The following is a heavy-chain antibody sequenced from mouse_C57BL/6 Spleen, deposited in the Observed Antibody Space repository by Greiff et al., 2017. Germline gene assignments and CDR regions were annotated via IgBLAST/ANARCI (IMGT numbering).Heavy chain of an antibody. Sequence: EVKLMESGGGLVKPGGSLKLSCAASGFTFSDYGMHWVRQAPEKGLEWVAYISRGSSTIYYADTVKGRFTIARDNAKNTLCLQMTSLRSEDTAMYYGARRYYYVSSFDYWGQGTTLTVSS. J-gene: IGHJ2*01. CDR2: ISRGSSTI. V-gene: IGHV5-17*01. D-gene: IGHD1-1*01. CDR1: GFTFSDYG. CDR3: ARRYYYVSSFDY.